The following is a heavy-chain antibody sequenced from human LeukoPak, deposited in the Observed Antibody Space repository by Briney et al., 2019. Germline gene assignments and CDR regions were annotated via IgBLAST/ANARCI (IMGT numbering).Heavy chain of an antibody. CDR2: ISTYNGDT. CDR3: ASDHLSIEATGTRY. J-gene: IGHJ4*02. CDR1: GYTFPNYG. V-gene: IGHV1-18*01. D-gene: IGHD6-13*01. Sequence: ASVKVSCKASGYTFPNYGISWVRQAPGQGLEWMGWISTYNGDTNYAQKLQGRVTMTTDTSTNTAYMELRSLRSDDTAVYYCASDHLSIEATGTRYWGQGTLVTVSS.